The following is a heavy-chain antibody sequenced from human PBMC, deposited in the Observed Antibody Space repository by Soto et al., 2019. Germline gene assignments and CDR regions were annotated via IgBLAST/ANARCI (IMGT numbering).Heavy chain of an antibody. D-gene: IGHD6-19*01. J-gene: IGHJ5*02. CDR3: ARGRITVAGLTP. CDR1: VGSISPYY. CDR2: IHYSGST. Sequence: QVQLQESGPGLVKPSETLSLTCTVSVGSISPYYWTWLRQPPGKGLEWIGNIHYSGSTSYNPSLKGRLTMSVDTSENRLSLELISATAADTAVYYCARGRITVAGLTPWGQGTLVTVSS. V-gene: IGHV4-59*12.